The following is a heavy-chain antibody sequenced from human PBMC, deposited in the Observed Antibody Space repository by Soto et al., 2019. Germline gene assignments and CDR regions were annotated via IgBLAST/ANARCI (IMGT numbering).Heavy chain of an antibody. CDR3: ATHGMYSGSYKDGYFDN. D-gene: IGHD1-26*01. J-gene: IGHJ4*02. Sequence: QVQLQESGPGLVTPSETLSLTCTVSGVSISPYYLLLNWIRQSPGKGLEWIGHIYYSGSTNYNPSLKSRVTISVDTSKNQFSLKLNSVTAADTAVYYCATHGMYSGSYKDGYFDNWGQGALVTVSS. V-gene: IGHV4-59*01. CDR2: IYYSGST. CDR1: GVSISPYY.